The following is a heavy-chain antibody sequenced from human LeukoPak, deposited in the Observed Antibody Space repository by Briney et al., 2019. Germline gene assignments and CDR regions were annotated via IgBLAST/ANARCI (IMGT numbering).Heavy chain of an antibody. CDR3: AREREVRGGFDP. Sequence: SETLSLTCAVSGGSISSNNFWSWLRQPPGKGLEWTGEIYHTGSTNYNPSLKSRVTISVDKSKNQFSLKLSSVTAADTAVYYCAREREVRGGFDPWGQGTLVTVSS. J-gene: IGHJ5*02. V-gene: IGHV4-4*02. D-gene: IGHD3-16*01. CDR2: IYHTGST. CDR1: GGSISSNNF.